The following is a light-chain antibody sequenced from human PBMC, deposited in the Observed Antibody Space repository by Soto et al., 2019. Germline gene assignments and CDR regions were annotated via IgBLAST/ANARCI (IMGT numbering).Light chain of an antibody. CDR1: QSVSSY. J-gene: IGKJ2*01. CDR3: QQRSNSYT. CDR2: DAS. V-gene: IGKV3-11*01. Sequence: EIVLIQSPGTLSLSPGERATLSCRASQSVSSYLAWYQQKPGQAPRLLIYDASKRATGIPVRFSGSGSGTDFTLTISSLEPEDFAVYYCQQRSNSYTFGQGTKLEIK.